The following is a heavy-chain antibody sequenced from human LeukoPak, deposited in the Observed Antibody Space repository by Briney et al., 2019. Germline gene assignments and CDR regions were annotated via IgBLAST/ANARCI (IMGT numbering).Heavy chain of an antibody. CDR2: ISGDGGST. D-gene: IGHD3-9*01. J-gene: IGHJ4*02. CDR1: GFTFDDYA. CDR3: ASVDFDWLFRIDY. V-gene: IGHV3-43*02. Sequence: GGSLRLSCAASGFTFDDYAMHWVRQAPGKGLEWVSLISGDGGSTYYADSVRGRFTISRDNSKNSLYLQMNSLRTEDTALNYCASVDFDWLFRIDYWGQGTLVTVSS.